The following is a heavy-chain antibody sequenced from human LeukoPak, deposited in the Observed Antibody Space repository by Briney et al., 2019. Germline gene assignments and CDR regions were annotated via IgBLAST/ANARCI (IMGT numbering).Heavy chain of an antibody. CDR2: ISYDGSNK. CDR3: ARDEYCSSTSCYTEDY. J-gene: IGHJ4*02. D-gene: IGHD2-2*02. V-gene: IGHV3-30*03. Sequence: GRSLRLSCTASGFTFSSYGMHWVRQAPGKGLEWVAVISYDGSNKYYADSVKGRFTISRDNAKNSLYLQMNSLRAEDTAVYYCARDEYCSSTSCYTEDYWGQGTLVTVSS. CDR1: GFTFSSYG.